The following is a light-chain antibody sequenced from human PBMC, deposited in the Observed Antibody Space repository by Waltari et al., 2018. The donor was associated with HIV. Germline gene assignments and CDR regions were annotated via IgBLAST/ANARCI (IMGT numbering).Light chain of an antibody. J-gene: IGLJ2*01. CDR2: RNN. CDR1: SSNIGSNY. Sequence: QSVLTQPPSASRAPGQRVTISCSGSSSNIGSNYVYWYQQLPGTAPKLLIYRNNQRPSGVPDRFSGSKSGTSASLAISGLRSEDEADYYCAAWTDSRYVVFGGGTKLTVL. CDR3: AAWTDSRYVV. V-gene: IGLV1-47*01.